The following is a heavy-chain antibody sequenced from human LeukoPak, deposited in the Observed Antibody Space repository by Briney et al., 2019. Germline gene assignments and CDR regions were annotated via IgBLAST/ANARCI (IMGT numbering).Heavy chain of an antibody. V-gene: IGHV3-74*01. D-gene: IGHD3-10*01. Sequence: GGSLRLSCAASGFTFSSYWMHWVRQAPGKGLVWVSRINSDGSSTNYADSVRGRFTISRDNAKNTLYLQMNSLRAEDTAVYYCASAPSPMVRGIMTYWGQGTQVTVSS. CDR2: INSDGSST. CDR3: ASAPSPMVRGIMTY. J-gene: IGHJ4*02. CDR1: GFTFSSYW.